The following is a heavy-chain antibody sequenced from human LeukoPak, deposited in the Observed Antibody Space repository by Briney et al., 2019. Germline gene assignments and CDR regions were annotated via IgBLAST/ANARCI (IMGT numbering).Heavy chain of an antibody. CDR2: IYHSGSA. CDR3: ARLVPGGRWLPKYYFDY. V-gene: IGHV4-4*02. J-gene: IGHJ4*02. Sequence: PSGTLSLTCAVSGGSISSLNWWSWVRQSPGKGLEWIGEIYHSGSANYNPSLKSRVTISVDTSKNQFSLKLSSVTAADTAVYYCARLVPGGRWLPKYYFDYWGQGTLVTVSS. D-gene: IGHD2-2*01. CDR1: GGSISSLNW.